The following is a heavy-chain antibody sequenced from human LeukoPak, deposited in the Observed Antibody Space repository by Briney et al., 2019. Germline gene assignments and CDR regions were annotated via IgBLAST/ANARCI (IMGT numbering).Heavy chain of an antibody. Sequence: SETLSLTCAVYGGSFSGYYWSWIRQPPGKGLEWIGEINHSGSTNYNPSLKRRVTISVDTSKNQFSLKLSSVTAADTAVYYCARGGPRFLGRRCWFDPWGQGTLVTVSS. CDR3: ARGGPRFLGRRCWFDP. J-gene: IGHJ5*02. CDR1: GGSFSGYY. CDR2: INHSGST. D-gene: IGHD3-3*01. V-gene: IGHV4-34*01.